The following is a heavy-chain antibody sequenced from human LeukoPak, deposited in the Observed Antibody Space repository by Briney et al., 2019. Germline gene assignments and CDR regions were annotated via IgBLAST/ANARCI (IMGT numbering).Heavy chain of an antibody. D-gene: IGHD2-8*01. Sequence: GGSLRLSCAASGFTFSSYSMNWVRQAPGKGLEWVSSISSSSSYIYYADSVKGRFTISRDNSKNTLYLQMNSLRAEDTAVYYCAKDTTNGVCDYWGQGTLVTVSS. J-gene: IGHJ4*02. V-gene: IGHV3-21*01. CDR1: GFTFSSYS. CDR2: ISSSSSYI. CDR3: AKDTTNGVCDY.